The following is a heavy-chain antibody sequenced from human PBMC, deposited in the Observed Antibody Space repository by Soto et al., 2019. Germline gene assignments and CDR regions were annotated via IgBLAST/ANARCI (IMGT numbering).Heavy chain of an antibody. CDR2: IYYSGST. CDR3: ARGSGPNDAFDI. CDR1: GGSVSSGSYY. Sequence: SETLSLTCTVSGGSVSSGSYYWSWIRQPPGKGLEWIGYIYYSGSTNYNPSLKSRVTTSVDTSKNQFSLKLSSVTAADTAVYYCARGSGPNDAFDIWGQGTMVTVSS. J-gene: IGHJ3*02. D-gene: IGHD2-15*01. V-gene: IGHV4-61*01.